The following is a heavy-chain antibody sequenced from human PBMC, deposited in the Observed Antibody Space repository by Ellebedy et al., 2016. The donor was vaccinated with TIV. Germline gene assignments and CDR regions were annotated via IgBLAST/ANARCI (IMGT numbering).Heavy chain of an antibody. J-gene: IGHJ6*02. V-gene: IGHV1-2*02. Sequence: AASVKVSCKASGYTFTGYYMHWVRQAPGQGLEWMGWINPNSGGTNYVQKFQGRVTMTRDTSINTAYMELSRLKSDDTAGDYCAREDFGEYGMDVWGQGTTVTVSS. D-gene: IGHD3-10*01. CDR1: GYTFTGYY. CDR3: AREDFGEYGMDV. CDR2: INPNSGGT.